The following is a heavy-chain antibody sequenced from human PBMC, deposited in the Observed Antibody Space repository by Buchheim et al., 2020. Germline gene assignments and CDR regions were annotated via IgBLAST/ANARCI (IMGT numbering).Heavy chain of an antibody. CDR2: ISYDGSNK. J-gene: IGHJ4*02. V-gene: IGHV3-30*18. Sequence: QVQLVESGGGVVQPGRSLRLSCAASGFTFSSYGMHWVRQAPGKGLEWVAVISYDGSNKYYADSVKGRFTIPRDNSKNTLYLQMNSLRAEDTAVYYCAKGKRYDFWSGYFDYWGQGTL. CDR3: AKGKRYDFWSGYFDY. D-gene: IGHD3-3*01. CDR1: GFTFSSYG.